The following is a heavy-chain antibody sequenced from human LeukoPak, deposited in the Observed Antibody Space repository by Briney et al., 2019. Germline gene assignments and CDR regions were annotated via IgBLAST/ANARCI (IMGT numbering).Heavy chain of an antibody. CDR3: ARDLEAYYGSGSYYPGFDP. J-gene: IGHJ5*02. CDR2: IYHSGST. D-gene: IGHD3-10*01. V-gene: IGHV4-39*07. CDR1: GVSISSGGYY. Sequence: SETLSLTCTVSGVSISSGGYYWSWIRQHPGKGLEWIGSIYHSGSTYYNPSLKSRVTISVDTSKNQFSLKLSSVTAADTAVYYCARDLEAYYGSGSYYPGFDPWGQGTLVTVSS.